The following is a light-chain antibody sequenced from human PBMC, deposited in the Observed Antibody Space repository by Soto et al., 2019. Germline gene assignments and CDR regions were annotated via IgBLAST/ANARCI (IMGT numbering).Light chain of an antibody. J-gene: IGKJ2*01. CDR3: QQYGSSPRYT. V-gene: IGKV3-20*01. CDR2: GAS. CDR1: QSVSSSY. Sequence: EIVLTQSPGTLSLSPGERATLSCRASQSVSSSYLAWYQQKPGQAPRLLIYGASSRATGIPDRFSGSGSWTDFSLTISRLEPEDVAVYYCQQYGSSPRYTFGQGTKLEIK.